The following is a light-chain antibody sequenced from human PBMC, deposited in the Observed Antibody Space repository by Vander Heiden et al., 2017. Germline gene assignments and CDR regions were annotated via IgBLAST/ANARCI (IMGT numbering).Light chain of an antibody. CDR2: GNS. J-gene: IGLJ3*02. CDR3: QSYDSSLSVWV. CDR1: SSNIVAGYD. V-gene: IGLV1-40*01. Sequence: QSVLTQPPSVSVDPGQRVTISCTGSSSNIVAGYDVHWYQQLPGTAPKLLIYGNSNRPSGVPDRFAGSKSGTTASLAITGLQAEDEADYYCQSYDSSLSVWVFGGGTKLTVL.